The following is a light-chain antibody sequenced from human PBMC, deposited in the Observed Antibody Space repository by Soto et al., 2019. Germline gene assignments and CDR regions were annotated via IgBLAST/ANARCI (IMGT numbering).Light chain of an antibody. J-gene: IGKJ1*01. CDR3: QHYNSYSEA. CDR2: KAS. V-gene: IGKV1-5*03. CDR1: QTISSW. Sequence: DIQMTQSPSTLSGSVGDRVTITCRASQTISSWLAWYQQKPGKAPKLLIYKASTLKSGVPSRFSGSGSGTEFTLTISSLQPDDCATYDCQHYNSYSEAFGQGTNVELK.